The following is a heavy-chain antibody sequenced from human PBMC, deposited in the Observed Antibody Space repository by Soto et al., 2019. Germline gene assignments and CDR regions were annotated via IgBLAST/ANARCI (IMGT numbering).Heavy chain of an antibody. CDR3: ARTSRFDY. V-gene: IGHV4-34*01. J-gene: IGHJ4*02. CDR1: GGSFSGYY. CDR2: INHRGST. D-gene: IGHD6-6*01. Sequence: SETLSLTCAVYGGSFSGYYWSWIRQPPGKGLEWIGEINHRGSTNYNPSLKSRVTISVDTSKNQFSLKLSSVTAADTAVYYCARTSRFDYWGQGTLVTVSS.